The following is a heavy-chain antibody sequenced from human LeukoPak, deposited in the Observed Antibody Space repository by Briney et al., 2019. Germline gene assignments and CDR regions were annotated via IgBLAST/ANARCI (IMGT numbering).Heavy chain of an antibody. CDR2: IYYSGST. CDR1: GGSIRSGGYY. V-gene: IGHV4-31*03. D-gene: IGHD3-22*01. Sequence: SQTLSRTCTVSGGSIRSGGYYWSWIRQHPGKGLEWIGYIYYSGSTYYNPSLKSRVTISVDTSNNQFSLKLSSVTAADTAVYYCARAQEDDSSGYDFDYWGQGTLVTVSS. CDR3: ARAQEDDSSGYDFDY. J-gene: IGHJ4*02.